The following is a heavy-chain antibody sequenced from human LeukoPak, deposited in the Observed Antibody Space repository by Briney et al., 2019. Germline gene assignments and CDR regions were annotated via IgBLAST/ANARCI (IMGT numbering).Heavy chain of an antibody. J-gene: IGHJ3*02. Sequence: PGGSLRLSCAASGFTFSNYWMSWVRQAPGKGLEWVANIKEDGSEKYYVDSVKGRFTISRDNAKNSLYLQMNSLRPEDTAVYYCARDLRGREWLKAFDIWGQGTMVTVSS. CDR3: ARDLRGREWLKAFDI. CDR2: IKEDGSEK. D-gene: IGHD3-3*01. CDR1: GFTFSNYW. V-gene: IGHV3-7*01.